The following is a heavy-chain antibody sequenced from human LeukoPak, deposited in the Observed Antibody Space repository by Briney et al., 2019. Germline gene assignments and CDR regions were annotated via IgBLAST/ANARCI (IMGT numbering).Heavy chain of an antibody. J-gene: IGHJ4*02. CDR2: IHYSGRT. CDR3: ARVVAYSRGGYPDC. D-gene: IGHD6-19*01. V-gene: IGHV4-59*01. CDR1: GGSLSGYY. Sequence: SETLSLTCTVSGGSLSGYYWTWIRQPPGKGLEWIGSIHYSGRTNYSPSLKSRVTISLDTSKNQFSLKLSSVTAADTAVYYCARVVAYSRGGYPDCWGQGTLVAVSS.